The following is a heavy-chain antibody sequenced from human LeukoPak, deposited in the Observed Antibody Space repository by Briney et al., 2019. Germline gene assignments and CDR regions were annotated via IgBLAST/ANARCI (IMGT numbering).Heavy chain of an antibody. J-gene: IGHJ3*02. CDR1: GYSFTNYW. V-gene: IGHV5-51*01. CDR3: ARSRRTAFDI. CDR2: IYPGDSDA. Sequence: GESLKISCKGSGYSFTNYWIGWVRQMPGKGLKWMGIIYPGDSDARYSPSFQGQVTISADKSISTAYLQWSSLKASDTAMYYCARSRRTAFDIWGQGTMVTVSS. D-gene: IGHD1-1*01.